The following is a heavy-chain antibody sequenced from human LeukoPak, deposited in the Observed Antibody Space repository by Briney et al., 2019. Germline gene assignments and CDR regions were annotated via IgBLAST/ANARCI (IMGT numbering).Heavy chain of an antibody. V-gene: IGHV4-34*01. CDR3: ARRGSRQIVSSAYDFWSGYQGDNWFDP. J-gene: IGHJ5*02. CDR1: GGSFSGYY. Sequence: SETLSLTCAVYGGSFSGYYWSWIRQPPGKGLEWIGEINHSGSTNYNPSLKSRVTISVDTSKNQFSLKLSSVTAADTAVYYCARRGSRQIVSSAYDFWSGYQGDNWFDPWGQGTLVTVSS. D-gene: IGHD3-3*01. CDR2: INHSGST.